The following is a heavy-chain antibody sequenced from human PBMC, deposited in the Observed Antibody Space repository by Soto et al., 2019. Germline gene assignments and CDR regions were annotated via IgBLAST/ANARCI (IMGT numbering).Heavy chain of an antibody. D-gene: IGHD1-26*01. V-gene: IGHV4-30-4*01. Sequence: QVQLQESGPGVVEPSQTLSLTCTVSGGSINNNGYFWKWIRQPPGSGLGSIGHIYNSGSTYSNPSLKSRLTISVATSKNQFSLKLSSVTAADTAVYYCARGPSGDKVDYWGQGTLVTVSS. CDR3: ARGPSGDKVDY. CDR1: GGSINNNGYF. CDR2: IYNSGST. J-gene: IGHJ4*02.